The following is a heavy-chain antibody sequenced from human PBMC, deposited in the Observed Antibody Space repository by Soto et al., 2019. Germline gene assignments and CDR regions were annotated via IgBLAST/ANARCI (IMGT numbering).Heavy chain of an antibody. CDR3: AKIKRPAAGIDAFDI. V-gene: IGHV3-30*18. CDR1: GASFSAYA. CDR2: VSYEGNIQ. J-gene: IGHJ3*02. Sequence: QGQLMESGGGVVQPGKSLRLSCVDSGASFSAYAMHWVRQAPGKGLEWVAGVSYEGNIQYYADSVKGRFTLSRDKSKATLILQMNSLTTEDTAVYFCAKIKRPAAGIDAFDIWGQGTTVTVSS. D-gene: IGHD6-25*01.